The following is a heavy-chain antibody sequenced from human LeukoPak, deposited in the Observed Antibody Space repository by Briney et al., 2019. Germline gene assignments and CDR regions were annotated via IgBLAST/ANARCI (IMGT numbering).Heavy chain of an antibody. D-gene: IGHD1-1*01. Sequence: GGSLRLSCAASGFXFSSYWMNWVRQAPGKGLEWVSSISSSGSYIYYADSVKGRFTISRDNGKNSLYLQMSSLRAEDTAVYYCARDRLDDAFDIWGQGTMLTVSS. CDR2: ISSSGSYI. V-gene: IGHV3-21*01. CDR3: ARDRLDDAFDI. CDR1: GFXFSSYW. J-gene: IGHJ3*02.